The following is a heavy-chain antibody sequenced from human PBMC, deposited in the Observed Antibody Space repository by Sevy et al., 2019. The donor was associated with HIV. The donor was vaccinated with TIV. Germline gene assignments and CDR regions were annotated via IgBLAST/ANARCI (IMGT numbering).Heavy chain of an antibody. CDR1: GFTFSSYS. J-gene: IGHJ3*02. CDR2: ISSSSSTI. Sequence: GGSLRLSCAASGFTFSSYSMNWVRQAPGKGLEWVSYISSSSSTIYYAHSVKGRFTISRDNAKNSLYLQMNSLRDEDTAVYYCARGIEDYDFWSGYYKPLAFDIWGQGTMVTVSS. D-gene: IGHD3-3*01. CDR3: ARGIEDYDFWSGYYKPLAFDI. V-gene: IGHV3-48*02.